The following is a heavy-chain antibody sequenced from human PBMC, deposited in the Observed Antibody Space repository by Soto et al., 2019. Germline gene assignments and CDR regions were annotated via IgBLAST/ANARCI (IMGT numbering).Heavy chain of an antibody. CDR1: GYTFTSYG. J-gene: IGHJ6*02. CDR3: ARDGNYDFWSGYWSHLGYSGMDV. D-gene: IGHD3-3*01. V-gene: IGHV1-18*04. Sequence: QVQLVQSGAEVKKPGASVKVSCKASGYTFTSYGISWVRQAPGQGLEWMGWISGYNGNTNYAQKLQGRVTMTTDTSTSTAYMELRSLRSDATAVYYCARDGNYDFWSGYWSHLGYSGMDVWGQGTTVTVSS. CDR2: ISGYNGNT.